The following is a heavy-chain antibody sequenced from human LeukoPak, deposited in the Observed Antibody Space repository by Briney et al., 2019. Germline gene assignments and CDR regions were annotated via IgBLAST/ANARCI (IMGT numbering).Heavy chain of an antibody. D-gene: IGHD6-19*01. CDR2: INWSGGST. CDR3: ATSRIAVAGRDY. V-gene: IGHV3-20*04. J-gene: IGHJ4*02. CDR1: GFTFDDYG. Sequence: GGSLRLSCAASGFTFDDYGMSWVRQAPGKGLEWVSGINWSGGSTGYADSVKGRFTISRDNAKTSLYLQMNSLRAEDTALYYCATSRIAVAGRDYWGQGTLVTVSS.